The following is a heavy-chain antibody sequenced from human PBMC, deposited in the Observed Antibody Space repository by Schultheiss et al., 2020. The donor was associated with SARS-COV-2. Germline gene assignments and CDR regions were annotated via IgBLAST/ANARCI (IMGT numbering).Heavy chain of an antibody. Sequence: GGSLRLSCAASGFTFSSYGMHWVRQAPGKGLEWVAVIWYDGSNKYYTDSVKGRFTISRDNSENTLYLQMHSLRVEDTAVYYCVRDRSWWTPYNCFDLWGRGTLVTVSS. CDR3: VRDRSWWTPYNCFDL. D-gene: IGHD2-15*01. J-gene: IGHJ5*02. CDR1: GFTFSSYG. V-gene: IGHV3-33*01. CDR2: IWYDGSNK.